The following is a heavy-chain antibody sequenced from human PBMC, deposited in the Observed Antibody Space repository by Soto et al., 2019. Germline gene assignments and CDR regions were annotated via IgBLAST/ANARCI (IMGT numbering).Heavy chain of an antibody. J-gene: IGHJ6*02. CDR1: GYRFETYG. D-gene: IGHD2-21*01. CDR3: ARGHEVIRGALDV. CDR2: ISAYSVDT. Sequence: ASVKVSFKASGYRFETYGRTWLRQAPGQGLEWMGWISAYSVDTYNAQKFKDRVTMTTDTSTGTAYMELRGLRSDDTAVYYCARGHEVIRGALDVWGQGTTVTVSS. V-gene: IGHV1-18*01.